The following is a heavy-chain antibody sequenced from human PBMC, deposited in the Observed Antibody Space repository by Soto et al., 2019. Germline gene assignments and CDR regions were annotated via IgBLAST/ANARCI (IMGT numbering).Heavy chain of an antibody. Sequence: GGSLRLSCAASGFTFSSYAMHWVRQAPGKGLEWVAVISYDGSNKYYADSVKGRFTISRDNSKNTLYLQMNSLRAEDTAVYYCARDPDPYYYDSSGYLDYWGQGTLVTVSS. V-gene: IGHV3-30-3*01. CDR2: ISYDGSNK. CDR1: GFTFSSYA. D-gene: IGHD3-22*01. CDR3: ARDPDPYYYDSSGYLDY. J-gene: IGHJ4*02.